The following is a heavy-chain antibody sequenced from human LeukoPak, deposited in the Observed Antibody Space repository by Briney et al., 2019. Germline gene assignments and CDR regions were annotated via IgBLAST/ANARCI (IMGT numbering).Heavy chain of an antibody. CDR3: ARGWYFDY. D-gene: IGHD6-19*01. CDR2: IYYSGST. V-gene: IGHV4-59*08. J-gene: IGHJ4*02. CDR1: GGSISSYY. Sequence: SETLSLTCTVSGGSISSYYWSWIRQPPGKGLEWIGYIYYSGSTNYNPSLKSRVTISVDTSKNQFSLKLSSVTAADTAVYCCARGWYFDYWGQGTLVTVSS.